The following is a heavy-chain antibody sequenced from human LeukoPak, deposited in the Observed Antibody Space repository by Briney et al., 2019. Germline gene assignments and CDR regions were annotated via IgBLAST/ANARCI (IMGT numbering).Heavy chain of an antibody. CDR1: GFTVSSNY. Sequence: GGSLRLSCAASGFTVSSNYMSWVRQAPGKGLEWVSVIYSGGSTYYADSVKGRFTISRDNSENTLYLQMNSLRAEDTAVYYCARYRGDSSGDYFDYWGQGTLVTVSS. CDR3: ARYRGDSSGDYFDY. D-gene: IGHD3-22*01. V-gene: IGHV3-53*01. J-gene: IGHJ4*02. CDR2: IYSGGST.